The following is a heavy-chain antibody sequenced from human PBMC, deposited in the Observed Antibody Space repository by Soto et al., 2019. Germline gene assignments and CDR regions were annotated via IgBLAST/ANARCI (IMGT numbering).Heavy chain of an antibody. V-gene: IGHV3-11*05. Sequence: QVQLVESGGGLVRPGGSLRLSCAASGFTFRDYYMTWFRQAPGKGLEWLSYIDSSTKYTNYADSVKGRFTISRDNAKNSLYLQMNSLRADDTAVYYCAREYCYTMDVWGQGTMVTVSS. CDR1: GFTFRDYY. CDR3: AREYCYTMDV. CDR2: IDSSTKYT. J-gene: IGHJ6*02.